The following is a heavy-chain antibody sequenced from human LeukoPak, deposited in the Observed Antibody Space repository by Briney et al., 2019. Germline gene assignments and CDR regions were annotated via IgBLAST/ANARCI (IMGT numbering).Heavy chain of an antibody. CDR3: ARGDFDY. V-gene: IGHV3-48*04. J-gene: IGHJ4*02. CDR1: GFTFSSYS. CDR2: ISSSSTI. D-gene: IGHD1-26*01. Sequence: GGSLRLSCAASGFTFSSYSMNWVRQAPGKGLEWVSYISSSSTIYYADSVKGRFTISRDNAKNSLYLQMNSLRAEDTAVYYCARGDFDYWGQGTLVTVSS.